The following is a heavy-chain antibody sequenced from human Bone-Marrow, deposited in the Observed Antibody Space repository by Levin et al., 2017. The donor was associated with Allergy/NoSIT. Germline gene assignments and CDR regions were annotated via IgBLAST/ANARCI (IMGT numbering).Heavy chain of an antibody. CDR2: INHSGST. Sequence: SETLSLTCAVYGGSFSGYYWSWIRQTPGKGLEWIGEINHSGSTNYNPSLKSRVTISVDTSKKQFSLKLSSVTAADTAVYYCARGERFLEWVFDYWGQGTLVTVSS. CDR1: GGSFSGYY. J-gene: IGHJ4*02. CDR3: ARGERFLEWVFDY. V-gene: IGHV4-34*01. D-gene: IGHD3-3*01.